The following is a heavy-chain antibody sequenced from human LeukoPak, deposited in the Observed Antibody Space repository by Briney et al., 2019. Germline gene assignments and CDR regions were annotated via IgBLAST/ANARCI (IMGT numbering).Heavy chain of an antibody. CDR3: ARSPRGGGDCRFDL. CDR2: IYTSGST. J-gene: IGHJ2*01. V-gene: IGHV4-4*07. CDR1: GGSISSYY. Sequence: PSETLSLTCTVSGGSISSYYWSWIRQPAGKGLEWIGRIYTSGSTNYNPSLKSRVTMSVDTSKNQFSLKLSSVTAADTAVYYCARSPRGGGDCRFDLWGRGTLVTVSS. D-gene: IGHD2-21*02.